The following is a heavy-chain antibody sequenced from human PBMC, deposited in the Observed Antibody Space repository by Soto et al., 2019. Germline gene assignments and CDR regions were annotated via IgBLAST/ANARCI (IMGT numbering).Heavy chain of an antibody. CDR3: AKASGWFGEFDY. D-gene: IGHD3-10*01. CDR2: ISGSGGST. Sequence: EVQLLESRGGLVQPGGSLRLSCAASGFTISSYAMSWVRQAPGKGLEWVSAISGSGGSTYYADSVKGRFTISRDNSKNTLYLQMNSLRAEDTAVYYCAKASGWFGEFDYWGQGTLVTVSS. CDR1: GFTISSYA. J-gene: IGHJ4*02. V-gene: IGHV3-23*01.